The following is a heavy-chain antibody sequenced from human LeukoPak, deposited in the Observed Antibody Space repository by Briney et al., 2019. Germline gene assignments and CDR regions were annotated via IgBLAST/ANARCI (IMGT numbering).Heavy chain of an antibody. D-gene: IGHD3-16*02. J-gene: IGHJ4*02. CDR2: INPNSGGT. CDR3: ARGCRLRLGELSFDY. Sequence: GASVKVSCKASGYTFTGYYMHWVRQAPGQGLEWMGWINPNSGGTNYAQKFQGRVTMTRDTSISTAYMELSRLRSDDTAVYYCARGCRLRLGELSFDYWGQGTLVTVSS. V-gene: IGHV1-2*02. CDR1: GYTFTGYY.